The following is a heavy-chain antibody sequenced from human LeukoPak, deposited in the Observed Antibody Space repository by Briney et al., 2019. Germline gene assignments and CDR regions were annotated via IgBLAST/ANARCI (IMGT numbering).Heavy chain of an antibody. CDR2: ISSSSSTI. V-gene: IGHV3-48*01. J-gene: IGHJ6*03. CDR3: ARNSNRYMDV. D-gene: IGHD2/OR15-2a*01. Sequence: GGSLRLSCAASGFTFSSYSMNWVRQAPGKGLEWVSYISSSSSTIYYADSVKGRFTISRDNAKNSLYLQMNSLRAEDTAVYYCARNSNRYMDVWGKGTTVTVSS. CDR1: GFTFSSYS.